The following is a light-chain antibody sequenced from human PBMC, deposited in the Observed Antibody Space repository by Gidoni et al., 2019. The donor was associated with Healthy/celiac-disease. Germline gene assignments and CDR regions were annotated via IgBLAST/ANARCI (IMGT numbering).Light chain of an antibody. J-gene: IGKJ2*01. CDR2: GAS. CDR3: QQYNNWLGT. Sequence: EIVMTQSPATLSVSTGERATLSCRASQSVSSNLAWYQQKPGQAPRLLIYGASTRATGIPARFSGSGSGTEFTLTISSLQSEDFAVYYCQQYNNWLGTFXXXTKLEIK. CDR1: QSVSSN. V-gene: IGKV3-15*01.